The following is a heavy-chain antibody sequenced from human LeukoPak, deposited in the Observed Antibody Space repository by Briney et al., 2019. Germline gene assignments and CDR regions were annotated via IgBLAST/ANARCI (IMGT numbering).Heavy chain of an antibody. CDR3: AKDIMPKPMIVVIGCVDY. J-gene: IGHJ4*02. Sequence: QSGGSLRLSCAASGFTFSNYGMHWVRQAPGKGLEWVAVMQDDGSNKYYADSVKGRFTISRDNSKNSLYLQMNSLRTEDTALYYCAKDIMPKPMIVVIGCVDYWGQGTLVTVSS. CDR2: MQDDGSNK. V-gene: IGHV3-30*02. D-gene: IGHD3-22*01. CDR1: GFTFSNYG.